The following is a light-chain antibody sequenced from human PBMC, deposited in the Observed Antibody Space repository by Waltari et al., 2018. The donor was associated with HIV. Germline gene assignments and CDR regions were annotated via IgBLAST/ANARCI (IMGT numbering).Light chain of an antibody. CDR3: SSYTSSSTSHV. J-gene: IGLJ1*01. Sequence: QSALTQPASVSGSPGQSITLSCTGTSSDVGGYNYVSWYQQHPGKAPKLMIYDVSKRPSGVSNRFSGSKSGNTASLTISGLQAEDEADYYCSSYTSSSTSHVFGTGTKVTVL. V-gene: IGLV2-14*01. CDR2: DVS. CDR1: SSDVGGYNY.